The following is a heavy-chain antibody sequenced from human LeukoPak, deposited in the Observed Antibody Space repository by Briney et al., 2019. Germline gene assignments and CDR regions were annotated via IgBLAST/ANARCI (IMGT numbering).Heavy chain of an antibody. CDR3: AKGRTFDVLAGYPSFDR. CDR1: GFTFGSYD. Sequence: GGSLRLSCAASGFTFGSYDLSWVRQAPGKGLECVAAISRGVGSTYYADSVKGRFTISRDNSKNTLYLHINGLRADDTATYYCAKGRTFDVLAGYPSFDRWGQGTLVAVSS. CDR2: ISRGVGST. J-gene: IGHJ4*02. V-gene: IGHV3-23*01. D-gene: IGHD3-9*01.